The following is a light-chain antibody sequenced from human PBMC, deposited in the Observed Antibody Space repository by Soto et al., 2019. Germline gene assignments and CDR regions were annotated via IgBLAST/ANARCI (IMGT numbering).Light chain of an antibody. CDR3: QQYDNLFFS. CDR1: QDISNY. CDR2: DVF. Sequence: DIQMTQSPSSLSASVGDRVIITCQASQDISNYLNWYQKKPGKAPKLLIYDVFNLEAGVPSRFRGSGTGKDFTLNISSLQPEDIATYYCQQYDNLFFSFGGGTRVEIK. J-gene: IGKJ4*01. V-gene: IGKV1-33*01.